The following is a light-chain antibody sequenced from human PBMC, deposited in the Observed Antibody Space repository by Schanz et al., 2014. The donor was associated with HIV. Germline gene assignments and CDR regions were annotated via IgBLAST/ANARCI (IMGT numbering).Light chain of an antibody. CDR3: HQLDTYPLT. CDR2: AAS. J-gene: IGKJ1*01. Sequence: DIQMTQSPSTLSASVGDRVSIICRSSQSISSDLAWYQQKPGKAPYLLISAASTLETGVPSRFSGSGSGTEFTLAISSLQPGDLATYYCHQLDTYPLTLGLGTKV. V-gene: IGKV1-5*03. CDR1: QSISSD.